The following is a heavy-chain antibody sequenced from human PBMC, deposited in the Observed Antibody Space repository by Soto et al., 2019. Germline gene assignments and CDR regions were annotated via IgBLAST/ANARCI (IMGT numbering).Heavy chain of an antibody. J-gene: IGHJ4*02. CDR2: IIPIFGTA. Sequence: ASVKVSCKASGGTFSSYAISWVRQAPGQGLEWMGGIIPIFGTANYAQKFQGRVTITADESTSTAYMELSSLRSEDTAVYYCARVPYGDYGAASDIDYWGQGTLVTVSS. D-gene: IGHD4-17*01. CDR3: ARVPYGDYGAASDIDY. V-gene: IGHV1-69*13. CDR1: GGTFSSYA.